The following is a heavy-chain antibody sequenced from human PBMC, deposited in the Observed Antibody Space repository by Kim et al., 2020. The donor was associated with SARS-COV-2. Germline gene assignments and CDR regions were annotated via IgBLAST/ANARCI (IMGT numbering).Heavy chain of an antibody. CDR1: GFLFSTYW. V-gene: IGHV3-7*03. CDR3: ARSGVELLLWFGELYFDY. D-gene: IGHD3-10*01. CDR2: IKGDGSEK. J-gene: IGHJ4*02. Sequence: GGSLRLSCAASGFLFSTYWMTWFRQAPGKGLEWEADIKGDGSEKYYVDSVKGRFTISRDNAKNSLFLQMDSLRADDTAVYYCARSGVELLLWFGELYFDYWGQGTLVTVSS.